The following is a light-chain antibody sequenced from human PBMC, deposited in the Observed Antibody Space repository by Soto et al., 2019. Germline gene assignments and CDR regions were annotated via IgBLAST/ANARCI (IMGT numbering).Light chain of an antibody. CDR2: GAS. CDR3: QQYGYLGT. J-gene: IGKJ1*01. Sequence: IVLTQSLATLSLSPGERVTLSCRTSHSVNSHVAWYQQKPGQAPRLLLYGASTRATGIPVRFSGSGFGTEFTLTICRLEPEDIAVYYCQQYGYLGTFGQGTKVDIK. V-gene: IGKV3-20*01. CDR1: HSVNSH.